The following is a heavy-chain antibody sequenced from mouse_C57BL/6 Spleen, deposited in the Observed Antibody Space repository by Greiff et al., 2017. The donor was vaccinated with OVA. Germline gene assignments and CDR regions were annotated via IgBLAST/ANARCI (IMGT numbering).Heavy chain of an antibody. J-gene: IGHJ3*01. Sequence: VQLKESGPELVKPGASVKISCKASGYAFSSSWMNWVKQRPGKGLEWIGRIYPGDGDTNYNGKFKGKATLTADKSSSTAYMQLSSLTSEDSAVYFCARWDPFAYWGQGTLVTVSA. CDR1: GYAFSSSW. CDR3: ARWDPFAY. D-gene: IGHD4-1*01. V-gene: IGHV1-82*01. CDR2: IYPGDGDT.